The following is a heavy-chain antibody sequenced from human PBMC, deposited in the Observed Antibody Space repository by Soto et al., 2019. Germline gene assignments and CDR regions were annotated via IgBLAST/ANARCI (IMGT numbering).Heavy chain of an antibody. D-gene: IGHD6-19*01. CDR2: IYHSGDT. CDR1: GGSITSNNW. Sequence: QVQLQASGPRLVKPSGTLSLTCTVSGGSITSNNWWTWVRQPPGKGLEWIGEIYHSGDTNYKSYLGSRVSTSVDKSKKQIFQRLNSVTAADTAVYYCARETYSNYGGWIDFWGQGALVTVSS. CDR3: ARETYSNYGGWIDF. V-gene: IGHV4-4*02. J-gene: IGHJ4*02.